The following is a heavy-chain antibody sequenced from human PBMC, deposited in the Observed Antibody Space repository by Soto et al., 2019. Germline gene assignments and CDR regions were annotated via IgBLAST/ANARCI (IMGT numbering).Heavy chain of an antibody. CDR2: IYYSGST. J-gene: IGHJ6*03. D-gene: IGHD2-2*01. CDR1: AGSISSDY. CDR3: ARGLLVVVSAAIGRGHYYYMDV. V-gene: IGHV4-59*01. Sequence: SETLSLTCTVSAGSISSDYWSLSRQPPGKGLEWIGYIYYSGSTNYNPSLKSRVTISVDTSKNQFSLKLSSVTAADTAVYYCARGLLVVVSAAIGRGHYYYMDVSCKGTTVTVSS.